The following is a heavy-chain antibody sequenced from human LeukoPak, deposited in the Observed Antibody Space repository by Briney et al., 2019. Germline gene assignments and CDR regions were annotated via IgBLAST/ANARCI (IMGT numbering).Heavy chain of an antibody. CDR2: IKSKTDGGTT. J-gene: IGHJ4*02. CDR3: ASEFKWELQD. V-gene: IGHV3-15*01. Sequence: PGGSLRLSCAASGFTFDNAWMTWVRQAPGKGLEWVGRIKSKTDGGTTDYAAPVKGRFTISRDDSKNTLYLQMNSLRAEDTAAYYCASEFKWELQDWGQGTLVTVSS. D-gene: IGHD1-26*01. CDR1: GFTFDNAW.